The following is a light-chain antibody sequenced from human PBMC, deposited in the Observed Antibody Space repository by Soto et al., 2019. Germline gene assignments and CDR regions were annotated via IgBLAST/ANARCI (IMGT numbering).Light chain of an antibody. Sequence: EIVLTQSPGTLSLSPGERATLSCRASQSVGGDLAWYQQKPGQAPRLLIYGASSRATGIPDTFSGSGSGTDFTLTISRLEPEDFAVYYCQQYGSSTMYTFGQGTKVDIK. J-gene: IGKJ2*01. V-gene: IGKV3-20*01. CDR3: QQYGSSTMYT. CDR1: QSVGGD. CDR2: GAS.